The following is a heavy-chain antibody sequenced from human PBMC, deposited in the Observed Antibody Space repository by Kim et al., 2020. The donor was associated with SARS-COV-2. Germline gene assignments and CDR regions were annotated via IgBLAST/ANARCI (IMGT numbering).Heavy chain of an antibody. Sequence: NPSLEGRVTIAVDTSKNQFSLKLSSVTAADTAVYYCARGTVSGWYDAFDIWGQGTMVTVSS. J-gene: IGHJ3*02. D-gene: IGHD6-19*01. V-gene: IGHV4-4*09. CDR3: ARGTVSGWYDAFDI.